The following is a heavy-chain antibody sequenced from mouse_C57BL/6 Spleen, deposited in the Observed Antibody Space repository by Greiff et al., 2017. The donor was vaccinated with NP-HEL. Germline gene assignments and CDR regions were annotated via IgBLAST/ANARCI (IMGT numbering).Heavy chain of an antibody. J-gene: IGHJ4*01. CDR1: GYAFTNYL. D-gene: IGHD1-1*01. V-gene: IGHV1-54*01. CDR3: ARDTTVVPRAMDY. Sequence: QVQLKESGAELVRPGTSVKVSCKASGYAFTNYLIEWVKQRPGQGLEWIGVINPGSGGTNYNEKFKGKATLTADKSSSTAYMQLSSLTSEDSAVYFCARDTTVVPRAMDYWGQGTSVTVSS. CDR2: INPGSGGT.